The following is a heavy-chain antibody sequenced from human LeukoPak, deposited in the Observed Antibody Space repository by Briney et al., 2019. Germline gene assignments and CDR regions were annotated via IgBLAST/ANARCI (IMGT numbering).Heavy chain of an antibody. D-gene: IGHD3-22*01. CDR2: IYYSGST. CDR3: ARECRTMIVVEDLRWFDP. CDR1: GGSISSGGYY. V-gene: IGHV4-31*03. J-gene: IGHJ5*02. Sequence: SQTLSLTCTVSGGSISSGGYYWSWIRQHPGKGLEWIGYIYYSGSTYYNPSLKSRVTISVNTSKNQFSLKLSSVTAADTAVYYCARECRTMIVVEDLRWFDPWGQGTLVTVSS.